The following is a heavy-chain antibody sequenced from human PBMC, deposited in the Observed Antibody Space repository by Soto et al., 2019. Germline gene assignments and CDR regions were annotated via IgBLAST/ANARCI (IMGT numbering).Heavy chain of an antibody. CDR3: TRHHPHHYDSSGYFDY. D-gene: IGHD3-22*01. V-gene: IGHV4-39*01. CDR1: DGSISTSSYY. J-gene: IGHJ4*02. Sequence: SETLSLTCTVSDGSISTSSYYWGWIRQSPGKWLEWIGTIFYTGRTYYNPSLESRVTLSVDTSKNQFSLHLTSVTAADTAVYYCTRHHPHHYDSSGYFDYWGQGTLVTVSS. CDR2: IFYTGRT.